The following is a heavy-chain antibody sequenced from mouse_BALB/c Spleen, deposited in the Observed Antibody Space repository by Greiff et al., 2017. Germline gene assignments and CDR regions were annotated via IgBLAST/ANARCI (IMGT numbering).Heavy chain of an antibody. V-gene: IGHV2-9*02. J-gene: IGHJ4*01. D-gene: IGHD2-3*01. CDR3: AREDCYYLYAIDY. CDR1: GFSLTSYG. CDR2: LWAGGST. Sequence: VMLVESGPGLVAPSQSLSITCTVSGFSLTSYGVHWVSQPPGKGLEWLGVLWAGGSTNYNSALMSRLSISKDNSKSQVFLKMNSLQTDDTAMYYCAREDCYYLYAIDYWGQGTSVTVSS.